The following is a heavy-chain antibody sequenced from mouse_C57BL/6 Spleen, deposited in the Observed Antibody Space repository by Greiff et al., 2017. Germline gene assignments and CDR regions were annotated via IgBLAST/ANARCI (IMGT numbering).Heavy chain of an antibody. Sequence: EVKVVESGGGLVKPGGSLKLSCAASGFTFSDYGMHWVRQAPEKGLEWVAYISSGSSTIYYADTVKGRFTISRDNAKNTLFLQRTSLRSEDTAMYYCARGVTTVVGAMDYWGQGTSVTVSS. D-gene: IGHD1-1*01. V-gene: IGHV5-17*01. CDR1: GFTFSDYG. CDR3: ARGVTTVVGAMDY. J-gene: IGHJ4*01. CDR2: ISSGSSTI.